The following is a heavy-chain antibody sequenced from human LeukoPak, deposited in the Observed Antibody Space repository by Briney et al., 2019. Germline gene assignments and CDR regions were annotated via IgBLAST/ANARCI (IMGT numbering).Heavy chain of an antibody. CDR1: GFTFSIYT. J-gene: IGHJ4*02. CDR3: AKDLNYDFWSGLGN. Sequence: GGSLRLSCAASGFTFSIYTLNWVRQAPGKGLEWMAVISCDGTNKYYADSVKGRFTISRDNSKNTLYLQMNSLRAEDTAVYYCAKDLNYDFWSGLGNWGQGTLVTVSS. CDR2: ISCDGTNK. D-gene: IGHD3-3*01. V-gene: IGHV3-30*18.